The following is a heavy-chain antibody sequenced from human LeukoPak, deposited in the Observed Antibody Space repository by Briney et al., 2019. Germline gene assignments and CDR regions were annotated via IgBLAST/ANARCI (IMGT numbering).Heavy chain of an antibody. D-gene: IGHD4-17*01. J-gene: IGHJ4*02. V-gene: IGHV3-48*03. CDR2: ISSSGSTI. CDR1: GFTFSSFA. CDR3: ARRLRRNYFDY. Sequence: GGSLRLSCAASGFTFSSFAMSWVRQAPGKGLEWVSYISSSGSTIYYADSVKGRFTISRDNAKNSLYLQMNSLRAEDAAVYYCARRLRRNYFDYWGQGTLVTVSS.